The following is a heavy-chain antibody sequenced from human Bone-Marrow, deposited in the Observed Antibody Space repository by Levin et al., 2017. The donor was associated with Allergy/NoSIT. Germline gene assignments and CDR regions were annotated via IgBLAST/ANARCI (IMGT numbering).Heavy chain of an antibody. V-gene: IGHV4-34*01. D-gene: IGHD5-18*01. J-gene: IGHJ4*02. CDR2: INHSGST. Sequence: PSETLSLTCAVYGGSFSGYYWSWIRQPPGKGLEWIGEINHSGSTNYNPSLKSRVTISVDTSKNQFSLKLSSVTAADTAVYYCARGPLVDTAMVDYWGQGTLVTVSS. CDR3: ARGPLVDTAMVDY. CDR1: GGSFSGYY.